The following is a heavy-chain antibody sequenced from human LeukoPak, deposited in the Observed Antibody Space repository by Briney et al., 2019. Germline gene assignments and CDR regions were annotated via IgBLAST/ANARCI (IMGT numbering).Heavy chain of an antibody. CDR2: ISYDGSNK. V-gene: IGHV3-30*18. CDR1: GFTFSSYG. CDR3: AKSTFVDFWSGALDY. D-gene: IGHD3-3*01. J-gene: IGHJ4*02. Sequence: PGRSLRLSCAASGFTFSSYGMHWVRQAPGKGLEWVAVISYDGSNKYYADSVKGRFTISRDNSKNTLYLQMNSLRAEDTAVYYCAKSTFVDFWSGALDYWGQGTLVTVSS.